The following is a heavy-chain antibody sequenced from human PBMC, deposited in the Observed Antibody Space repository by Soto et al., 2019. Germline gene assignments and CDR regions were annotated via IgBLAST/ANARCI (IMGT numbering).Heavy chain of an antibody. J-gene: IGHJ1*01. Sequence: QVQLVQSGAEMKKPGSSVKVSCKASGGTFSSYTISWVRQAPGQGLEWMGRIIPILGIANYAQKFQGRVTITADKSTSTAYMELSSLRSEDTTVYYCAVYGDYVYFQHWGQGTLVTVSS. D-gene: IGHD4-17*01. CDR2: IIPILGIA. V-gene: IGHV1-69*02. CDR3: AVYGDYVYFQH. CDR1: GGTFSSYT.